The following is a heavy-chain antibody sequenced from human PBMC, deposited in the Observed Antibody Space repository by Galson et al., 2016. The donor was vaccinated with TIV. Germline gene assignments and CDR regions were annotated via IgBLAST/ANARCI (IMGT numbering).Heavy chain of an antibody. CDR1: GYSFINHD. CDR3: ARAVGGNWFDP. D-gene: IGHD3-16*01. V-gene: IGHV1-8*02. Sequence: SVKVSCKASGYSFINHDINWVRQATGQGLEWMGWMNPYSGNTGYAQKFQGGVTMTRNTAISTAYMELNSLTSEDTAVYYCARAVGGNWFDPWGQGTLVTVSS. J-gene: IGHJ5*02. CDR2: MNPYSGNT.